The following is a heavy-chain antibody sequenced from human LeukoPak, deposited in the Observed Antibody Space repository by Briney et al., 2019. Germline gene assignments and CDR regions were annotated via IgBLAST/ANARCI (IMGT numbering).Heavy chain of an antibody. CDR1: GFTFSSYE. D-gene: IGHD5-12*01. CDR2: ISSSSSTI. CDR3: ARDEFPFPWIY. J-gene: IGHJ4*02. V-gene: IGHV3-48*01. Sequence: QTGGSLRLSCAASGFTFSSYEMNWVRQAPGKGLEWVSYISSSSSTIYCADSVKGRFTISRDNAKNSLYLQMNSLRAEDTAVYYCARDEFPFPWIYWGQGTLVTVSS.